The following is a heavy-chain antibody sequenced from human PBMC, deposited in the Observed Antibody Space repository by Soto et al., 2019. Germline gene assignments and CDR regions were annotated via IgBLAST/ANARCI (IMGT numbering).Heavy chain of an antibody. Sequence: SETLSLTCAVSGGSISSSNWWSWVRQPPGKGLEWIGEIYHSGSTNYNPSLKSRVTISVDKSKNQFSLKLSSVTAADTAVYYCARSGNSYSYYFDYWGQGTLVTVSS. CDR1: GGSISSSNW. V-gene: IGHV4-4*02. J-gene: IGHJ4*02. D-gene: IGHD2-21*02. CDR2: IYHSGST. CDR3: ARSGNSYSYYFDY.